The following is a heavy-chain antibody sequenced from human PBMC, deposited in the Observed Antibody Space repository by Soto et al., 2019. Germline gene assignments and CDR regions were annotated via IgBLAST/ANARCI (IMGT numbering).Heavy chain of an antibody. Sequence: RKGLKWVSAISGSGGSTYYADSVKGRFTISRDNSKNTLYLQMNSLRAEDSAVYYCAKDPPNYDFWSGPRDYWGQGTLVTVS. CDR2: ISGSGGST. J-gene: IGHJ4*02. D-gene: IGHD3-3*01. V-gene: IGHV3-23*01. CDR3: AKDPPNYDFWSGPRDY.